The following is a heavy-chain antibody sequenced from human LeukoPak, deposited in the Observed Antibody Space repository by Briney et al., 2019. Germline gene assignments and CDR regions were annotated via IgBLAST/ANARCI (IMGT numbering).Heavy chain of an antibody. Sequence: GGSLRLSCAASGFSFSDYYMNWIRQAPGKGLEWVSYISTSGTTMSYADSVKGRFTISRDSAKNSLYLQMNSLRAEDTAVYYCARGTTGTTDFDYWGQGTLVTVSS. V-gene: IGHV3-11*01. CDR3: ARGTTGTTDFDY. CDR1: GFSFSDYY. J-gene: IGHJ4*02. CDR2: ISTSGTTM. D-gene: IGHD1-1*01.